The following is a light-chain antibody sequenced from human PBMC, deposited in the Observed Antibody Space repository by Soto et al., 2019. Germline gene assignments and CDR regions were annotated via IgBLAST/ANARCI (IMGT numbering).Light chain of an antibody. V-gene: IGKV3-15*01. Sequence: EIVMTQSPATLSVSPGERATLSCRASQSVSSNLAWYQQKPGQAPRLLIYGASTRATGIPARFSGSVSVTEFTLTISSLQSEDFAVYYCQQYNNWPAWTFGQGTNVEIK. CDR2: GAS. J-gene: IGKJ1*01. CDR1: QSVSSN. CDR3: QQYNNWPAWT.